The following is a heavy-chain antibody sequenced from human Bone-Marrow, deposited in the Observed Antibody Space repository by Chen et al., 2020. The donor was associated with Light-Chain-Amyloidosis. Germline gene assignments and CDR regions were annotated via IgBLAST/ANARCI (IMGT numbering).Heavy chain of an antibody. J-gene: IGHJ4*02. D-gene: IGHD4-4*01. CDR1: GFSFSDFY. CDR3: ARYRVDYSKYGGRFDN. V-gene: IGHV3-11*01. CDR2: ISSSGNTI. Sequence: QVQLVESGGGLVKPGGSLRLSCAASGFSFSDFYMSWIRQAPGKGLEWLSYISSSGNTIDYADSVKGRFTISRDNAKKSLYLQMNSLRAEDTAVYYCARYRVDYSKYGGRFDNWGQGTLVTVSS.